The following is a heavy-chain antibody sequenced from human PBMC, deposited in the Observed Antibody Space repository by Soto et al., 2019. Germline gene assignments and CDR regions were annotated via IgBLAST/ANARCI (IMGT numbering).Heavy chain of an antibody. V-gene: IGHV1-69*06. CDR1: GRIFSSFP. CDR3: ARVGSRDAYNSVLYQ. Sequence: QVQVVQSGAEVKKPGSSVKISCKASGRIFSSFPTSWVRQVPGQGLEWMGGVISASGSVTYAPKFQGRVTMTAVNSAGIGYMELTSLTSEDTAIYYCARVGSRDAYNSVLYQWGPGTMVTVSS. D-gene: IGHD1-1*01. CDR2: VISASGSV. J-gene: IGHJ1*01.